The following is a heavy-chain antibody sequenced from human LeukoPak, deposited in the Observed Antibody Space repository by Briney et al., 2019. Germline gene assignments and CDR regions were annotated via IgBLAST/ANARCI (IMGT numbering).Heavy chain of an antibody. D-gene: IGHD2/OR15-2a*01. CDR3: ARVIISTKYYSGLDV. CDR1: GYTFTSYY. J-gene: IGHJ6*02. CDR2: INPSGGST. V-gene: IGHV1-46*01. Sequence: ASVKVSCKASGYTFTSYYMHWVRQAPGQGLEWMGIINPSGGSTSCAQKFQGRVTMTRDTSTSTVYMELSSLRSEDTAVYYCARVIISTKYYSGLDVWGQGTTVTVSS.